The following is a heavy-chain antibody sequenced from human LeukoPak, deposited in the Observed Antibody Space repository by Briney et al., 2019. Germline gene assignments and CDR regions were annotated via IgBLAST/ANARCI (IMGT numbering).Heavy chain of an antibody. J-gene: IGHJ4*02. CDR3: ARDLDTVTTKLDY. V-gene: IGHV3-74*01. Sequence: QPGGSLRLSCAASGFTFSSFWMHWVRQAPGKGLVWVSRINSDGSRTSYADSAKGRFTISRDNAKNTLYLQMNSLRVEDTAVYYCARDLDTVTTKLDYWGQGTLVTVSS. CDR1: GFTFSSFW. CDR2: INSDGSRT. D-gene: IGHD4-17*01.